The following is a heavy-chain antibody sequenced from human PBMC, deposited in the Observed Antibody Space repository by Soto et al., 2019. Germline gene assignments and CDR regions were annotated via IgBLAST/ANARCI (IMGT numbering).Heavy chain of an antibody. V-gene: IGHV3-15*01. CDR2: IKSKTDGGTT. D-gene: IGHD1-26*01. Sequence: LRLSCAASGFTFSNAWMSWVRQAPGKGLEWVGRIKSKTDGGTTDYAAPVKGRFTISRDDSKNTLYLQMNSLKTEDTAVYYCTTDRGSGSYFAYYYGMDVWGQGTTVTVSS. J-gene: IGHJ6*02. CDR3: TTDRGSGSYFAYYYGMDV. CDR1: GFTFSNAW.